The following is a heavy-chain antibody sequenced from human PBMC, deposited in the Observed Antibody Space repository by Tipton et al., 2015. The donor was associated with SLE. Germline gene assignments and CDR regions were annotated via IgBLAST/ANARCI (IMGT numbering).Heavy chain of an antibody. J-gene: IGHJ4*02. D-gene: IGHD1-26*01. Sequence: SLRLSCAASGFTFSSYGMHWVRQAPGKGLEWVAVIWYDGSNKYYADSVKGRFTISRDNSKNTLYLQMNSLRAEDTAVYYCARDGPRVGAVFDYWGQGTLVTVSS. CDR1: GFTFSSYG. CDR2: IWYDGSNK. CDR3: ARDGPRVGAVFDY. V-gene: IGHV3-33*01.